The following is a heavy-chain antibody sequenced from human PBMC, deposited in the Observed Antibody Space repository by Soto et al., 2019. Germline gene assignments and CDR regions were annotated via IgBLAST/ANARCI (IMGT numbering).Heavy chain of an antibody. CDR2: ISYDGSNK. D-gene: IGHD3-22*01. V-gene: IGHV3-30-3*01. CDR1: GFTFSSYA. CDR3: ARGDLYYYDSSDWGALDI. Sequence: QVQLVESGGGVVQPGRSLRLSCTASGFTFSSYAMHWIRQAPGKGLEWVAVISYDGSNKYYADSVKGRFTISTDNSKNTLYLQMNSLRAEDTAVYYCARGDLYYYDSSDWGALDIWGQGTMVTVSS. J-gene: IGHJ3*02.